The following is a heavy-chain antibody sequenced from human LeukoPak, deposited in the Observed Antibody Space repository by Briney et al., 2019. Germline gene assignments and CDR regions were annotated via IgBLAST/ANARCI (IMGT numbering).Heavy chain of an antibody. CDR2: ISYDGSNK. J-gene: IGHJ4*02. CDR1: GFTFSSYV. D-gene: IGHD1-26*01. CDR3: AREETAWELPRAGFDH. Sequence: PGRSLRLSCAASGFTFSSYVMHWVRQAPGKGLEWVALISYDGSNKYYADSVKGRFTISRDNSKNTLYLQMNSLRAEDTAVYYCAREETAWELPRAGFDHWGQGTLVTVSS. V-gene: IGHV3-30-3*01.